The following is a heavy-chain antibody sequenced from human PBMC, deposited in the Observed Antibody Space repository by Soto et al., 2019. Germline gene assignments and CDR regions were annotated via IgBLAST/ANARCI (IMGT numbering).Heavy chain of an antibody. J-gene: IGHJ3*02. CDR2: VIPIFGTA. CDR3: ARGHEFCGNSDAFDI. V-gene: IGHV1-69*14. CDR1: GGSFITSS. D-gene: IGHD1-26*01. Sequence: QVLLVQSGAEMKKPGSSVKVSCKASGGSFITSSINWVRQAPGQRPARMGNVIPIFGTADYAQKFQGRVTITADKSTNTAYLELRSLLSEDTAVYYCARGHEFCGNSDAFDIWGQGKVVTVSS.